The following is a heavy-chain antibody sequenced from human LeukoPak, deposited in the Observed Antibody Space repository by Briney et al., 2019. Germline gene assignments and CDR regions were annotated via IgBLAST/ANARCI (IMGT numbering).Heavy chain of an antibody. CDR1: GGSISSGSYY. CDR2: IYTSGST. J-gene: IGHJ5*02. CDR3: ARHPSYSSSWFDP. V-gene: IGHV4-61*02. Sequence: SQTLSLTCTVSGGSISSGSYYWSWIRQPAGKGLEWIGRIYTSGSTNHNPSLKSRVTISVDTSKNQFSLKLSSVTAADTAVYYCARHPSYSSSWFDPWGQGTLVTVSS. D-gene: IGHD6-13*01.